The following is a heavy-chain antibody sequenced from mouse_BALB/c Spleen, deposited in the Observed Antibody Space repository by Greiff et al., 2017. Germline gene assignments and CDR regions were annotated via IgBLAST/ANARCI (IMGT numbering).Heavy chain of an antibody. CDR2: ISSGGGST. D-gene: IGHD2-3*01. V-gene: IGHV5-12-1*01. J-gene: IGHJ4*01. Sequence: EVQVVESGGGLVKPGGSLKLSCAASGFAFSSYDMSWVRQTPEKRLEWVAYISSGGGSTYYPDTVKGRFTISRDNAKNTLYLQMSSLKSEDTAMYYCAREWLLAMDYWGQGTSVTVSS. CDR1: GFAFSSYD. CDR3: AREWLLAMDY.